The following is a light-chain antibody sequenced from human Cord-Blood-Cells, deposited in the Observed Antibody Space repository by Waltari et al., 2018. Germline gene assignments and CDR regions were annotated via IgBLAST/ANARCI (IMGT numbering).Light chain of an antibody. V-gene: IGLV1-44*01. CDR1: SSNIDSTT. CDR3: AAWDDSLNGWV. Sequence: QSVLTQQPPASGTSGQTVTIPCSGISSNIDSTTVTWYQQLPGPAPELLIYSKYQRPSGVPDRFSGYKSGTSASLAISGLPSEDEADYYCAAWDDSLNGWVFGGGTKLTVL. CDR2: SKY. J-gene: IGLJ3*02.